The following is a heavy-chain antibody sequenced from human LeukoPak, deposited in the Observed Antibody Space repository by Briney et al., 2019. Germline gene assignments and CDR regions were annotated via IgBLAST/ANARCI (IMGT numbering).Heavy chain of an antibody. Sequence: GGSLRLSCAASGFTFSSYDMHWVRQATGKGLEWVSAIGTAGDTYYPGSVKGRFTISRDNAKNTLYLQMSSLRAEDTAVYYCARDRGPRTGFMVREAYDYWGQGTLVTVSS. J-gene: IGHJ4*02. V-gene: IGHV3-13*01. CDR1: GFTFSSYD. CDR3: ARDRGPRTGFMVREAYDY. CDR2: IGTAGDT. D-gene: IGHD3-10*01.